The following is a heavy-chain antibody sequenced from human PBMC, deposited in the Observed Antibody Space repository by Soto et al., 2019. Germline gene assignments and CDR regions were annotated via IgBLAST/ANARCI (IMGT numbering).Heavy chain of an antibody. CDR2: IYPGDANT. J-gene: IGHJ6*02. Sequence: PXESLKVSCKGSENFFANYVSGWVRPIPGKGLEWMGIIYPGDANTRYNPSFQGLVTMSADKAISTAYLEWSSLKASDTAMYYCARNGAGAIRTLGYYNGMDVWAQGTTVTVSS. CDR1: ENFFANYV. V-gene: IGHV5-51*03. CDR3: ARNGAGAIRTLGYYNGMDV. D-gene: IGHD1-1*01.